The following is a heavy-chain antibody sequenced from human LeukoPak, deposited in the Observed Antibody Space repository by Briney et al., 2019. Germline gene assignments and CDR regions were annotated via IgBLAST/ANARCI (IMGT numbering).Heavy chain of an antibody. CDR1: GFTFSSYW. J-gene: IGHJ4*02. Sequence: GGSLRLSCAASGFTFSSYWMSWVRQAPGKGLEWVANIKQDGSEKYYVDSVKGRFTISRDNAKNSLYLQMNSLRAEDTAVYYCARVRRAGGYSYGLFDYWGQGTLVTVSS. CDR3: ARVRRAGGYSYGLFDY. D-gene: IGHD5-18*01. V-gene: IGHV3-7*03. CDR2: IKQDGSEK.